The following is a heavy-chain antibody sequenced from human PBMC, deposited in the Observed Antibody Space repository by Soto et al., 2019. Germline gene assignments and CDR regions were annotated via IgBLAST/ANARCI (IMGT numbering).Heavy chain of an antibody. CDR1: GFTFSSYA. D-gene: IGHD2-15*01. V-gene: IGHV3-23*01. CDR2: ISGSGGST. J-gene: IGHJ3*02. Sequence: EVQLLESGGGLVQPGGSLRLSCAASGFTFSSYAMSWVRQAPGKGLEWVSAISGSGGSTYYAESVKGRFTISRDNSKNTLYLQMNRVRAEDTAVYYCAKDRCSGGSCYPDAFDIWGQGTMVTVSS. CDR3: AKDRCSGGSCYPDAFDI.